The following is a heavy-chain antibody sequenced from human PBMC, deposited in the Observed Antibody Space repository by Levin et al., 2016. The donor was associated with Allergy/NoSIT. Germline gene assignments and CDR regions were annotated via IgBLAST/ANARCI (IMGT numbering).Heavy chain of an antibody. D-gene: IGHD4-11*01. CDR3: AHSGYSNTVKNYFDA. CDR1: GFSLRTNGEG. V-gene: IGHV2-5*02. CDR2: IYWDNDK. J-gene: IGHJ4*02. Sequence: SGPTLVKPTQTLTLTCTFSGFSLRTNGEGVGWIRQPPGKALEWLGIIYWDNDKRDNPFLRNRLTITRDTAKDQVVLRMTDMGPMDTATYFCAHSGYSNTVKNYFDAWGQGILVSVSS.